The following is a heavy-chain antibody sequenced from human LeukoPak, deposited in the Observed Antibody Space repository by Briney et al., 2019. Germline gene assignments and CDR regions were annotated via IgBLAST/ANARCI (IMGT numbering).Heavy chain of an antibody. CDR1: GFTFSSFA. J-gene: IGHJ4*02. CDR2: ITGSGSGA. CDR3: ANEIRPNDY. Sequence: PGGSLRLSCAASGFTFSSFAINWVRQAPGKGLEWVSVITGSGSGADYADSVKGRFTISRDNSRSTLYLQMNDLRVEDSAIYYCANEIRPNDYWGQGTLVTVSS. V-gene: IGHV3-23*01.